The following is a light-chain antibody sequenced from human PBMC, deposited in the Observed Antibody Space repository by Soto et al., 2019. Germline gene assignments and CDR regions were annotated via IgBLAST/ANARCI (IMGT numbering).Light chain of an antibody. CDR3: QQYNNWPPLT. J-gene: IGKJ4*01. V-gene: IGKV3-15*01. CDR1: QNIHTN. Sequence: TQSPATLSVSPVERATLSCRAGQNIHTNLAWYQQRPGQAPRLLIYGASTRATGIPARFSGSGSGTEFTLTTSSLHSEDFAVYYCQQYNNWPPLTFGGGTKVDIK. CDR2: GAS.